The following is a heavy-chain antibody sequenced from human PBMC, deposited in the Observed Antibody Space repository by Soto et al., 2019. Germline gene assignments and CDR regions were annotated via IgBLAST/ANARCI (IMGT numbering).Heavy chain of an antibody. CDR3: AKVHGPGG. CDR2: ISGSGSNT. CDR1: GFTFSSHA. D-gene: IGHD3-16*01. J-gene: IGHJ4*02. V-gene: IGHV3-23*01. Sequence: EVQLLESGGGLVQPGESLRLSCAASGFTFSSHAMTWVRQAPGKGLEWVSLISGSGSNTFYADSVKGRFTISRDNSKNPLDLQMNGWRAEDPAFYYCAKVHGPGGWGQGTLVTVSS.